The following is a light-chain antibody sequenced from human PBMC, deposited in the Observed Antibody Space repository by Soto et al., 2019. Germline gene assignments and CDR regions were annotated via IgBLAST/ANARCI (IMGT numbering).Light chain of an antibody. J-gene: IGLJ1*01. CDR3: SSYAGSNNFGV. CDR1: SSDVGGYNY. V-gene: IGLV2-8*01. Sequence: QSALTQPPSASGSPGQSVTISCTGTSSDVGGYNYVSWYQQHPGKAPKLMIYEVNKRPSGVPDRFSGSKSGNTASLTVSGLLAEDEAYYYCSSYAGSNNFGVFGTGTKLTVL. CDR2: EVN.